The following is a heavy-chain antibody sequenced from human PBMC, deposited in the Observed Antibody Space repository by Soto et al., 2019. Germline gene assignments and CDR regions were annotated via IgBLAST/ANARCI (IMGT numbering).Heavy chain of an antibody. D-gene: IGHD6-13*01. V-gene: IGHV1-69*13. CDR1: GGTFSSYA. CDR2: IIPIFGTA. CDR3: ARVGYLYSSSWAYYYYYGMDV. Sequence: SVKVSCKASGGTFSSYAISWVRQAPGQGLEWMGGIIPIFGTANYAQKFQGRVTITADESTSTAYMELSSLRSEDTAVYYCARVGYLYSSSWAYYYYYGMDVWGQGTTVTVSS. J-gene: IGHJ6*02.